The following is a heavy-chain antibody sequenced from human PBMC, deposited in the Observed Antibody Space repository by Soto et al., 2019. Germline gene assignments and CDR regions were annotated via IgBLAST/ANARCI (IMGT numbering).Heavy chain of an antibody. Sequence: QVQLVQSGAEVKKPGAAVKVSCKASGYTFSGSVMHWVRQAPGQGLEWMGWINADNGNTKYSQKFQGRVTMTSDTAASTAYLELSSLRSEDTAIYYCASEIDATTATSLDYWGQGPMVTVSS. CDR3: ASEIDATTATSLDY. CDR1: GYTFSGSV. V-gene: IGHV1-3*01. D-gene: IGHD4-17*01. J-gene: IGHJ4*02. CDR2: INADNGNT.